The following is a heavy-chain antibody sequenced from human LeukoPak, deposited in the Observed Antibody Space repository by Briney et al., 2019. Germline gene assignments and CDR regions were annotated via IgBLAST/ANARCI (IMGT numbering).Heavy chain of an antibody. CDR2: IKQDGSEK. V-gene: IGHV3-7*01. Sequence: GGSLRLSCAASGFTFSSYWMSWVRQAPGKGLEWVANIKQDGSEKYYVDSLKGRFTISRDNANNLLYLQMNSLRAEDTAVYYCASGTIVGARGADNWGQGTLVTVSS. CDR1: GFTFSSYW. CDR3: ASGTIVGARGADN. J-gene: IGHJ4*02. D-gene: IGHD1-26*01.